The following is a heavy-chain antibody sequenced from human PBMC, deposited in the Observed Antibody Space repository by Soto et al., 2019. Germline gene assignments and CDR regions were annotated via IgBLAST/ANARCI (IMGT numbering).Heavy chain of an antibody. Sequence: QVQLVQSGAEVKKPGASVKVSCKASGYTFTNSDITWVRQAPGQGLEWMGWMNPDSGHAAYAQKFQGRVTLTTSTSTSTVYMEIRSLGSEDTAVYYCARRPHCSGGICYYGLDNWGQGTLVTVSS. J-gene: IGHJ4*02. CDR3: ARRPHCSGGICYYGLDN. CDR2: MNPDSGHA. V-gene: IGHV1-8*01. CDR1: GYTFTNSD. D-gene: IGHD2-15*01.